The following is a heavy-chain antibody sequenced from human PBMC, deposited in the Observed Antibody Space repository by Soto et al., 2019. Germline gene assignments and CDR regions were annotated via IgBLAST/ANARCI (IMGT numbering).Heavy chain of an antibody. Sequence: GESLKISCKGSGYSFAGYWITWVRQKPGKGLEWMGRIDPSDSQTYYSPSFRGHVTISATKSITTVFLQWSSLRASDTAMYYCARQIYDSDTGPNFQYYFDSSGQGTPVTVSS. CDR1: GYSFAGYW. D-gene: IGHD3-22*01. J-gene: IGHJ4*02. V-gene: IGHV5-10-1*01. CDR3: ARQIYDSDTGPNFQYYFDS. CDR2: IDPSDSQT.